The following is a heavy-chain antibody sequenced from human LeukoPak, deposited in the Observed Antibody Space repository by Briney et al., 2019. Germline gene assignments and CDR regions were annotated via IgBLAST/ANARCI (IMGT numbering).Heavy chain of an antibody. CDR2: IYYSGST. D-gene: IGHD4-17*01. Sequence: SETLSLTCTVSGGSISSYYWSWIRPPPGKGLEWVGYIYYSGSTNYNPSLTSRVTLSVDSSKNQFSLKLSSVTAADTAVYYCARHGDYGDYGDFEESAFDFWGQGTMVTVSS. J-gene: IGHJ3*01. CDR3: ARHGDYGDYGDFEESAFDF. CDR1: GGSISSYY. V-gene: IGHV4-59*08.